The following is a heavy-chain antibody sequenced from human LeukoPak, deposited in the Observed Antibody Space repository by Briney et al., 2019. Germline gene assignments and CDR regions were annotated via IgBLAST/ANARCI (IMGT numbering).Heavy chain of an antibody. CDR2: INSNGNTT. CDR1: GFTFSNYA. D-gene: IGHD1-26*01. V-gene: IGHV3-64*01. J-gene: IGHJ4*02. CDR3: ARALYTGNNLLFDC. Sequence: PGGCLRLSCAASGFTFSNYAMHWVRQAPGKGLEYVSVINSNGNTTFYANSVKGRFTISRDNSKNTLYLQMGSLGADDMGVYYCARALYTGNNLLFDCWGQGTQVTVSS.